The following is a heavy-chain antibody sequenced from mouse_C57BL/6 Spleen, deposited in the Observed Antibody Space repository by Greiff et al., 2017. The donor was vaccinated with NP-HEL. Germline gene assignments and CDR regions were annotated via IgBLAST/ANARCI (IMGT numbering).Heavy chain of an antibody. Sequence: QVQLQQSGPELVKPGASVKISCKASGYAFSSSWMNWVKQRPGKGLEWIGRIYPGDGDTNYNGKFKGKATLTAEQSSSTAYMQLSSLTSEDSAVYFCARDSNFPMDYWGQGTSVTVSS. CDR2: IYPGDGDT. CDR3: ARDSNFPMDY. CDR1: GYAFSSSW. J-gene: IGHJ4*01. V-gene: IGHV1-82*01. D-gene: IGHD2-5*01.